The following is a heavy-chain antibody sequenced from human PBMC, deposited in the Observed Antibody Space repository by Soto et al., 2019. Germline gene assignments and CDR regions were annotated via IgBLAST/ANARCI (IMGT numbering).Heavy chain of an antibody. CDR1: GDSISSSNW. J-gene: IGHJ4*01. CDR2: VYHSGST. D-gene: IGHD6-19*01. Sequence: QVQLQESGPGLVKPSGTLSLTCAVSGDSISSSNWWTWVRQPPGKGLEWIGEVYHSGSTSSNPSLKGRVTISVDETTNHSSLKLRSATAADTAVYYCSTNAVAGTTIDYWGQGTLVTVSS. CDR3: STNAVAGTTIDY. V-gene: IGHV4-4*02.